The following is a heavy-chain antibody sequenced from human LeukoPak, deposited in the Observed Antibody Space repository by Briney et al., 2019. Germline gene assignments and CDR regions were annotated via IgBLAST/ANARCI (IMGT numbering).Heavy chain of an antibody. D-gene: IGHD1-26*01. J-gene: IGHJ5*02. V-gene: IGHV3-30*02. CDR1: GFTFSSYG. Sequence: GGSLRLSCAASGFTFSSYGMHWVRQAPGKGLEWVAFIRYDGSNKYYAESVKGRFTISRDNSKNTLYLQMNSLRAEDTAVYYCAKSQWELRWYWFDPWGQGTLVTVSS. CDR2: IRYDGSNK. CDR3: AKSQWELRWYWFDP.